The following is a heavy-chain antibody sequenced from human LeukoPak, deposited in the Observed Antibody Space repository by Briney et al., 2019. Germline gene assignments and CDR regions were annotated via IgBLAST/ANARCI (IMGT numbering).Heavy chain of an antibody. CDR1: GFTFSSYS. Sequence: GGSLRLSCAASGFTFSSYSMNWVRQAPGKGLEWVSSISSSSSYIYYADSVKGRFTISRDNAKNSLYLQMNSLRAEDTAVYYCARDSSSGWYFDYWGQGTLVTVSS. J-gene: IGHJ4*02. CDR3: ARDSSSGWYFDY. D-gene: IGHD6-19*01. CDR2: ISSSSSYI. V-gene: IGHV3-21*01.